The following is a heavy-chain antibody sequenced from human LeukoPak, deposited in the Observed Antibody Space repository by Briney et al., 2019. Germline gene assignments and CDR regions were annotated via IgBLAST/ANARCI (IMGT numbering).Heavy chain of an antibody. V-gene: IGHV1-2*06. Sequence: ASVKVSCKASGYTFTCYYMHWVRQAPGQGLEWMGRINPNSGGTNYAQKFQGKVTMTRDTSISTAYMELSRLRSDDTAVYYCARRSYFYDSSGYSPPDGFDYWGQGTLVTVSS. D-gene: IGHD3-22*01. CDR3: ARRSYFYDSSGYSPPDGFDY. CDR2: INPNSGGT. CDR1: GYTFTCYY. J-gene: IGHJ4*02.